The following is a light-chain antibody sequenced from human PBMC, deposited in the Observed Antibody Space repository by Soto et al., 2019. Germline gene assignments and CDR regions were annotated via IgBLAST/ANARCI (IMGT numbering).Light chain of an antibody. J-gene: IGLJ1*01. CDR1: SSDVGGYNY. V-gene: IGLV2-8*01. CDR3: SSYAGSLYV. Sequence: QSARSQPPFASGSPGQSVTISCTGTSSDVGGYNYVSWYQQHPGKAPKLMIYEVSKRPSGVPDRFSASKSGNTASLTVSGLQAEDEANYYCSSYAGSLYVFGTGTKVTVL. CDR2: EVS.